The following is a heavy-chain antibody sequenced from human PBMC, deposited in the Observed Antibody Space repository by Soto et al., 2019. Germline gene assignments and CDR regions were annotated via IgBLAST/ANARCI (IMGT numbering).Heavy chain of an antibody. V-gene: IGHV3-33*01. CDR3: ARLVVAAAGRFDP. Sequence: QEQLVESGGGVVQPGTSLRLSCVASGFTFNTYGMHWVRLATGKGLEWVAAIWFDGSDKYYADSVKGRFTISRDNSKNTLYLQMNSLRAEDTCVYYCARLVVAAAGRFDPWGQGTLVIISS. D-gene: IGHD6-13*01. CDR2: IWFDGSDK. J-gene: IGHJ5*02. CDR1: GFTFNTYG.